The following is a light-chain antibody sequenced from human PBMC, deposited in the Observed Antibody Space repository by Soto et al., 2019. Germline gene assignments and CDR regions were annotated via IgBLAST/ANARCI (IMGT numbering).Light chain of an antibody. J-gene: IGKJ2*01. V-gene: IGKV1-5*03. Sequence: DIQMTQSPSTLSASVGDRVTITCRASQSISSWLAWYQQKPGKAPKLLIYKASSLESGVPSRFSGSGSGTEFTLNISSLQPDDFATYYCQKYNSYTYTFGQGTKLEIK. CDR1: QSISSW. CDR3: QKYNSYTYT. CDR2: KAS.